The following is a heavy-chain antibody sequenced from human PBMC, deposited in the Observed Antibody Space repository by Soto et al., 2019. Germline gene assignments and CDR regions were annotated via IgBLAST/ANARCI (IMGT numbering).Heavy chain of an antibody. CDR3: AKVVDCSGGSCYNDY. V-gene: IGHV3-30*18. Sequence: PGGSLRLSCAASGFTFSSYGMHWVRQAPGKGLEWVAVISYDGSNKYYADSVKGRFTISRDNSKNTLYLQMNSLRAEDTAVYYCAKVVDCSGGSCYNDYWGQGTLVTVSS. CDR2: ISYDGSNK. J-gene: IGHJ4*02. CDR1: GFTFSSYG. D-gene: IGHD2-15*01.